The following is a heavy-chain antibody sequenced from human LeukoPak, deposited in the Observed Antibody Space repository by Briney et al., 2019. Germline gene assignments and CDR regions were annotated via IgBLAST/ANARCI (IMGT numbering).Heavy chain of an antibody. CDR2: IYHRGTT. V-gene: IGHV4-38-2*02. CDR1: GYSISSGYY. J-gene: IGHJ4*02. D-gene: IGHD6-19*01. Sequence: KPSETLSLTCTVSGYSISSGYYWGWIRQPPGKELEWIASIYHRGTTYYNPSLKSRVTISVDTSKNQFSLKLSSVTAADTAVYYCARARGAVAIDYWGQGTLVTVSS. CDR3: ARARGAVAIDY.